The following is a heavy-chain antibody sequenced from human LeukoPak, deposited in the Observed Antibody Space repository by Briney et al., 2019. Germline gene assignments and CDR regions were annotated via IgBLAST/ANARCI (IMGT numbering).Heavy chain of an antibody. J-gene: IGHJ4*02. D-gene: IGHD5-18*01. CDR1: GFTFSSYW. Sequence: GGSLRLSCAASGFTFSSYWMHWVRQAPGKGLVWVSRIKSDGSSTNYADSVKGRFTVSRDNAKNTLYLQMNSLRAEDTAVYYCAKALDQRGYSYGATDYWGQGTLVTVSS. V-gene: IGHV3-74*01. CDR3: AKALDQRGYSYGATDY. CDR2: IKSDGSST.